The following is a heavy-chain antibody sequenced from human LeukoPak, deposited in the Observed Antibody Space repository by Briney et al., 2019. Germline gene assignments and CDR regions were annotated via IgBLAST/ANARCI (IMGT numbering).Heavy chain of an antibody. CDR1: GGSISSYY. V-gene: IGHV4-59*08. CDR3: ARGGDGYNYSGNWFDP. J-gene: IGHJ5*02. CDR2: IYYSGST. Sequence: SETLSLTCTVSGGSISSYYWSWIRQPPGKGLEWIGYIYYSGSTNYNPSLKSRVTISVDTSKNQFSLKLSSVTAADTAVYYCARGGDGYNYSGNWFDPWGQRTLVTVSS. D-gene: IGHD5-24*01.